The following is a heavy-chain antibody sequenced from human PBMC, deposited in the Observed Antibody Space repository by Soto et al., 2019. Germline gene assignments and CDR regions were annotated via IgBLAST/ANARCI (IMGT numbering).Heavy chain of an antibody. CDR1: GGTFSSYA. V-gene: IGHV1-69*01. CDR2: IVPIFGTA. J-gene: IGHJ4*02. D-gene: IGHD6-13*01. Sequence: QVQLVQSGAEVKKPGSSVKVSCKASGGTFSSYAISWVRQAPGQGLEWMGGIVPIFGTANYAQKFQGRVMITPDESTRTAYMELSSLRSEDTAVYYCARVLVAAAGTRKYYFDYWGQGTLVTVSS. CDR3: ARVLVAAAGTRKYYFDY.